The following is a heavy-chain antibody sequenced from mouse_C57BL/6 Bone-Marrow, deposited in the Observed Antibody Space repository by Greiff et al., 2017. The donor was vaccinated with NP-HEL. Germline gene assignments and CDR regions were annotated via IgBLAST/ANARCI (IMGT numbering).Heavy chain of an antibody. D-gene: IGHD2-2*01. CDR2: IDPSDSYT. CDR3: ARSDYGYDDY. Sequence: QVQLQQPGAELVRPGTSVKLSCKASGYTFTSYWMHWVKQRPGQGLEWIGVIDPSDSYTNYNQKFKGKATLTVDTSSSTAYMQLSSLTSEDSAVYYCARSDYGYDDYWGQGTTLTVSS. J-gene: IGHJ2*01. CDR1: GYTFTSYW. V-gene: IGHV1-59*01.